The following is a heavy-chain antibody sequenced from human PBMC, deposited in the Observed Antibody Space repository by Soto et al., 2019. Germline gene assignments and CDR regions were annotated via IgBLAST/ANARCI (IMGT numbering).Heavy chain of an antibody. CDR2: IIPIFRTP. D-gene: IGHD5-12*01. J-gene: IGHJ5*02. CDR1: GVTFSSFA. Sequence: VQLVQSGAEVKQPGSSVKVSCQASGVTFSSFAISWVRQAPGQGLEWMGGIIPIFRTPNYAQNFQGRVTITADECTSAVYMELSRLRYEDTAVYYCARRTGSGFRPGTHRFNWFDPWGQGTLVTVSS. CDR3: ARRTGSGFRPGTHRFNWFDP. V-gene: IGHV1-69*01.